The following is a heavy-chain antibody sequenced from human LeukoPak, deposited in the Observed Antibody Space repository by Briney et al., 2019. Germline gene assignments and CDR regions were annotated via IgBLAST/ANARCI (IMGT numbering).Heavy chain of an antibody. V-gene: IGHV1-2*06. J-gene: IGHJ4*02. CDR1: EYTFTDYY. CDR2: INPNSGGT. CDR3: ARGTYYYDSSGYFDY. D-gene: IGHD3-22*01. Sequence: ASVKVSCKGSEYTFTDYYMHWVRQAPGQGLEWMGRINPNSGGTNYAQKFQGRVTMTRDTSISTAYMELSRLRSDDTAVYYCARGTYYYDSSGYFDYWGQGTLVTVSS.